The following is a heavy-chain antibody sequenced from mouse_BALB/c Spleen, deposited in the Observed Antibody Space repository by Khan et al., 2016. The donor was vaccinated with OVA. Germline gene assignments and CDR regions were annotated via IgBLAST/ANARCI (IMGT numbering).Heavy chain of an antibody. CDR3: ARMKPYRYVDL. Sequence: QIQLVQSGPELKKPGETVKISCKASGYTFTNYGMNWVKQAPGKGLKWMGWINTYTGEPTYADDFKGRVAFSLETSASTAYLQINNLKNEDTAKYFCARMKPYRYVDLWGAGTTVTVSS. CDR2: INTYTGEP. CDR1: GYTFTNYG. V-gene: IGHV9-3-1*01. J-gene: IGHJ1*01.